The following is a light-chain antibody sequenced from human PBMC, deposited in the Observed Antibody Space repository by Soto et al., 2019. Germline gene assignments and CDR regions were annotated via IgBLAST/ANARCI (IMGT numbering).Light chain of an antibody. CDR2: DAS. Sequence: EIVLTQSPATLSLSPGERATLSCRASQSVSSYLAWYQQKPGQAPRLLIYDASNKATGIPARFSGSGSVTDFTLSLSSPEPEDVAVYYCQQRSNWPLFTFGPGTKVDIK. CDR1: QSVSSY. J-gene: IGKJ3*01. V-gene: IGKV3-11*01. CDR3: QQRSNWPLFT.